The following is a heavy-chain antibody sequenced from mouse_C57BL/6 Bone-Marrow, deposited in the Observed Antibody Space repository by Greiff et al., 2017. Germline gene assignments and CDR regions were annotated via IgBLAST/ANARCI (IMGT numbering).Heavy chain of an antibody. CDR3: TRGGYDSPFAY. V-gene: IGHV5-9-1*02. Sequence: EVQRVESGGGLVQPGGSLKLSCAASGFTFSDYYMYWVRQTPEKRLEWVAYISNGGDYIYYADTVKGRFTISRDNARNTLYLQMSSLKSEDTAMYYCTRGGYDSPFAYWGQGTLVTVSA. J-gene: IGHJ3*01. CDR1: GFTFSDYY. CDR2: ISNGGDYI. D-gene: IGHD2-4*01.